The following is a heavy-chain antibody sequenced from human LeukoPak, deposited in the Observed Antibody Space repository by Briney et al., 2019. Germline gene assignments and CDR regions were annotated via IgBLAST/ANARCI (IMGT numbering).Heavy chain of an antibody. V-gene: IGHV3-7*01. J-gene: IGHJ4*02. CDR2: INQNGSEK. Sequence: GGSLRLSCAASGFTFSSYWMSWVRQAPGKGLEWVANINQNGSEKYYVDSVKGRFTLSRDNAKNSLYLQMNSLRAEDTAVYYCARRFDVWGSYPLDYWGQGTLVTVSS. D-gene: IGHD3-16*02. CDR1: GFTFSSYW. CDR3: ARRFDVWGSYPLDY.